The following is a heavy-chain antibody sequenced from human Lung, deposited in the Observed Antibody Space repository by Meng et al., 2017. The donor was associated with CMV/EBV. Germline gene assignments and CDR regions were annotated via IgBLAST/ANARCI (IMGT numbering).Heavy chain of an antibody. Sequence: GESXKISCDGSFFTFSSYWMHWVRQAPGKGLVWVSRINSDGSSTSYADSVKGRFTISRDNAKNTLYLQMNSLRAEDTAVYYCAREVGTDYWGQGTRVTVSS. J-gene: IGHJ4*02. CDR3: AREVGTDY. CDR1: FFTFSSYW. V-gene: IGHV3-74*01. CDR2: INSDGSST. D-gene: IGHD1-26*01.